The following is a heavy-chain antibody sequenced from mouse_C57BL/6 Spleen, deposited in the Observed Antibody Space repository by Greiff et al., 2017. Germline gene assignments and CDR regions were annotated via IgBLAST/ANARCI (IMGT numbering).Heavy chain of an antibody. D-gene: IGHD2-5*01. CDR3: ARYYSNYVYYAMDY. V-gene: IGHV5-17*01. Sequence: EVKVVESGGGLVKPGGSLKLSCAASGFTFSDYGMHWVRQAPEKGLEWVAYISSGSSTIYYADTVKGRFTISRDNAKNTLFLQMTSLRSEDTAMYYCARYYSNYVYYAMDYWGQGTSVTVSS. CDR1: GFTFSDYG. J-gene: IGHJ4*01. CDR2: ISSGSSTI.